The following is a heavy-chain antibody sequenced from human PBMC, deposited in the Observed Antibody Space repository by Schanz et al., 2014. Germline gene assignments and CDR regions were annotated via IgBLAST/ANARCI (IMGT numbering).Heavy chain of an antibody. V-gene: IGHV1-2*06. J-gene: IGHJ6*02. CDR1: GGTFSSYA. Sequence: QVPLVQSGAEVKKPGSSVKVSCKASGGTFSSYAISWVRQAPGVGPEWMGRINPNTGGTQYAQKFQGRVTMTTAKSISTVYMELSRLRSDDTAVYYCARVRSEDYGGMDVWGQGTTVTVSS. CDR3: ARVRSEDYGGMDV. CDR2: INPNTGGT.